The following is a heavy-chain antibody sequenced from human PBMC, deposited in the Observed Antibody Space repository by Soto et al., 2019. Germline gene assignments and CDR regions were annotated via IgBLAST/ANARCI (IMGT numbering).Heavy chain of an antibody. V-gene: IGHV4-39*01. CDR2: IYYSGST. CDR3: ACIFSGGYGYGFYYYGMDV. Sequence: SETLSLTCTVPGVSIRSSIYYWGWIRQPPVKVLEWIGSIYYSGSTYYNPSLKSRVTISVDTSMNQFSLKLSSVTAADTAVYYCACIFSGGYGYGFYYYGMDVWGQGTTVS. D-gene: IGHD5-18*01. J-gene: IGHJ6*02. CDR1: GVSIRSSIYY.